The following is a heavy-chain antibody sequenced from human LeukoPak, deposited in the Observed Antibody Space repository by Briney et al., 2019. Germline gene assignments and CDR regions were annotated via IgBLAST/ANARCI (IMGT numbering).Heavy chain of an antibody. Sequence: SETLSLTCAVYGGSFSGYYWSWIRQPPGEGLEWIGEINHSGSTNYNPSLKSRVTISVDTSKNQFSLKLSSVTAADTAVYYCAREMGSGSEFDFWGQGTLVTVSS. J-gene: IGHJ4*02. V-gene: IGHV4-34*01. CDR1: GGSFSGYY. D-gene: IGHD6-19*01. CDR3: AREMGSGSEFDF. CDR2: INHSGST.